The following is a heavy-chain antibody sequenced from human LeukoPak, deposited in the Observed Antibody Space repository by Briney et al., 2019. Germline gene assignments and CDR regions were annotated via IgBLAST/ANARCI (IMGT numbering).Heavy chain of an antibody. CDR1: GGTFSSYA. CDR3: ARTQPPTYGDPGEAWDY. J-gene: IGHJ4*02. D-gene: IGHD4-17*01. V-gene: IGHV1-69*04. Sequence: ASVKVSCKASGGTFSSYAISWVRQAPGQGLEWMGRIIPILGIANYVQKFQGRVTITADKSTSTAYMELSSLRSEDTAVYYCARTQPPTYGDPGEAWDYWGQGTLVTVSS. CDR2: IIPILGIA.